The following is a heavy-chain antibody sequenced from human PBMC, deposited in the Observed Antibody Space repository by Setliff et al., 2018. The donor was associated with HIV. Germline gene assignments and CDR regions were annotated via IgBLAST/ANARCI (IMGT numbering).Heavy chain of an antibody. D-gene: IGHD1-1*01. J-gene: IGHJ4*02. CDR1: GLSLSTSGVG. V-gene: IGHV2-5*01. CDR2: IYWNNNK. Sequence: KSGPTLVNPTQTLTLTCTFSGLSLSTSGVGVGWIRQSPGKALEWLAFIYWNNNKHYSTSLKSRLTVTKDTSKNRVVFTMTNMDTVDTATYYCAYSGRQLRGPYFDFWGQGTPVTVSS. CDR3: AYSGRQLRGPYFDF.